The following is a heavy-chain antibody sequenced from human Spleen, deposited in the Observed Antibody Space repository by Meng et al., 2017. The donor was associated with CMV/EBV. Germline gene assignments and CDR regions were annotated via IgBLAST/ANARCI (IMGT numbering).Heavy chain of an antibody. J-gene: IGHJ4*02. V-gene: IGHV3-23*03. CDR1: GFTFSSYA. Sequence: GESLKISCAASGFTFSSYAMSWVRQAPGKGLEWVSVIYSGGSTTYYADSVKGRFTISRDNSKNTLYLQMSSLRAEDTAVYYCANRPYWGQGTRVTVSS. CDR2: IYSGGSTT. CDR3: ANRPY.